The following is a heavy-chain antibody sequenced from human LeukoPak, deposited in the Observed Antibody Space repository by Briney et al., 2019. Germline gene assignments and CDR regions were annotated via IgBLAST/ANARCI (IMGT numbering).Heavy chain of an antibody. Sequence: GGSLRLSCAASGFTFSSYSMNWVRQAPGKGLEWVSYISSSSSTIYYADSVKGRFTISRDNAKNSLYLQINSLRAEDTAVYYCARFRDTRFFDYWGQGTLVTVSS. J-gene: IGHJ4*02. CDR2: ISSSSSTI. CDR3: ARFRDTRFFDY. CDR1: GFTFSSYS. D-gene: IGHD2-2*02. V-gene: IGHV3-48*01.